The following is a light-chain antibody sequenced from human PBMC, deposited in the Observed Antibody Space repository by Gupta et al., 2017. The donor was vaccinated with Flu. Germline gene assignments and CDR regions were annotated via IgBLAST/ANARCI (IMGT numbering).Light chain of an antibody. Sequence: DIQVTQSPSNLSASAGDRVTITCRASQSVGSYLAWYQQKPGKAPKLLINRASNLESGVPSRFSGSGSGTEFTVTISSAQPDDFATYYCQQYDAYPWSFGQGTTVEMK. CDR3: QQYDAYPWS. CDR1: QSVGSY. CDR2: RAS. J-gene: IGKJ1*01. V-gene: IGKV1-5*03.